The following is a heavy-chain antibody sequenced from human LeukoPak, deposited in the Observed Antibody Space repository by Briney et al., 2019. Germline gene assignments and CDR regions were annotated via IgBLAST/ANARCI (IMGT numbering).Heavy chain of an antibody. V-gene: IGHV4-39*01. CDR2: IYYSGST. J-gene: IGHJ4*02. Sequence: SETLSLTCTVSGGSISSSSYYWGWIRQPPGKGLEWIGSIYYSGSTYYNPSLKSRVAVSVDTSKNQFSLKLTSVTTADTAVYYCASRTYRVWGQGTLVTVSS. D-gene: IGHD1-26*01. CDR1: GGSISSSSYY. CDR3: ASRTYRV.